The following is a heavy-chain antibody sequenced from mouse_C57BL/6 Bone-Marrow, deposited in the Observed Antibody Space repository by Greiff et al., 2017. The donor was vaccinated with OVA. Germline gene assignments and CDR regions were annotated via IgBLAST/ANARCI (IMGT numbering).Heavy chain of an antibody. V-gene: IGHV14-4*01. J-gene: IGHJ4*01. Sequence: VQLQQSGAELVRPGASVKLSCTASGFNIKDDYMHWVKQRPEQGLEWIGWIDPENGDTEYASKFQGKATITADTASNTAYLQHSSLTSEDTAVYYCTARLYAMDYWGQGTTVTVSS. CDR1: GFNIKDDY. CDR2: IDPENGDT. CDR3: TARLYAMDY.